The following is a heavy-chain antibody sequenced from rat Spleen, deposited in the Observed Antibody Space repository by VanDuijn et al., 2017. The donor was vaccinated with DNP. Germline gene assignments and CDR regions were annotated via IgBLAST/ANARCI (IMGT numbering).Heavy chain of an antibody. J-gene: IGHJ2*01. V-gene: IGHV3-1*01. CDR1: GYSITSNY. CDR2: ISFSGGT. CDR3: ARWVWYFDY. Sequence: VQLQESGPGLVKPSQSLSLTCSVTGYSITSNYWGWVRKFPENKLEYIGHISFSGGTNYNPSLKSQISITRDTSKNQFFLHLNSVTPDDTATYYCARWVWYFDYWGQGVMVTVSS.